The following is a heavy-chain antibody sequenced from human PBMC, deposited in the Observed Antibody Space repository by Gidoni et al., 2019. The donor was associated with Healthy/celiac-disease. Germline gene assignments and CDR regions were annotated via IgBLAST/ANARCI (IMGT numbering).Heavy chain of an antibody. V-gene: IGHV1-3*01. CDR1: GYTFTSYA. D-gene: IGHD6-13*01. CDR3: ARDSGQQLVFVHGFDY. Sequence: QVQLVQSGAEAKKPGASVKVSCKASGYTFTSYAMHWVRQAPGQRLEWMGWINAGNGNTKYSQKFQGRVTITRDTSASTAYMELSSLRSEDTAVYYCARDSGQQLVFVHGFDYWGQGTLVTVSS. J-gene: IGHJ4*02. CDR2: INAGNGNT.